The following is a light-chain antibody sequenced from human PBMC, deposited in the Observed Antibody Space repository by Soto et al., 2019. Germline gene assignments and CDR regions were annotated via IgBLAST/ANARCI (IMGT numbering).Light chain of an antibody. V-gene: IGLV1-40*01. J-gene: IGLJ1*01. CDR1: SSNIGAGYD. Sequence: VLTQPPSVSGAPGQGVTISCTGSSSNIGAGYDVHWYQQLPGTAPKLLIFRNNNRPSGVPDRFSGSKSGTSASLAITGLQAEDEADYYCQSYDSSLSAYVFATGTKVTVL. CDR3: QSYDSSLSAYV. CDR2: RNN.